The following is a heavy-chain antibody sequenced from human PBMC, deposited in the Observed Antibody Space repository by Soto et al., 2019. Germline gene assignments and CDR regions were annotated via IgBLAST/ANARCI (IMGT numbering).Heavy chain of an antibody. CDR3: ARFRGRDTAMVTYYYYGMDV. D-gene: IGHD5-18*01. J-gene: IGHJ6*01. V-gene: IGHV4-34*01. Sequence: SETLSLTYAVYGGSFSGYYLSWIRQPPGKGLEWIGEINHSGSTNYNPSLKSRVNISVDTSKNQFSLKLSSVTAPDTAVYYCARFRGRDTAMVTYYYYGMDVWGQGTTVTVSS. CDR1: GGSFSGYY. CDR2: INHSGST.